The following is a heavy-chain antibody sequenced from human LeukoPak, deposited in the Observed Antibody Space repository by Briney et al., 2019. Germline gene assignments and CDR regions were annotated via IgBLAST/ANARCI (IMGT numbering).Heavy chain of an antibody. D-gene: IGHD6-19*01. CDR1: GFTFSSYG. V-gene: IGHV3-30*18. CDR3: AKGGYSSGWYFDY. CDR2: ISYDGSNK. J-gene: IGHJ4*02. Sequence: GGSLRLSCAASGFTFSSYGMHWVRQAPGKGLEWVAVISYDGSNKYYADSVKGRFTISRDNSKHTLYLQMNSLRAEDTAVYYCAKGGYSSGWYFDYWGQGTLVTVSS.